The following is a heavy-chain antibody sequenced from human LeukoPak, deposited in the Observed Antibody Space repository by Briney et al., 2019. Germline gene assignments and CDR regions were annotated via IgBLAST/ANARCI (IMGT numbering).Heavy chain of an antibody. V-gene: IGHV4-59*01. J-gene: IGHJ4*02. D-gene: IGHD3-10*01. CDR1: GFTFDDYA. Sequence: PGGSLRLSCAASGFTFDDYAMHWVRQPPGKGLEWIGYIYYSGSTNYNPSLKSRVTISVDTSKNQFSLKVSSVTAADTAVYYCARRGGSGRSFDYWGQGTLVTVSS. CDR3: ARRGGSGRSFDY. CDR2: IYYSGST.